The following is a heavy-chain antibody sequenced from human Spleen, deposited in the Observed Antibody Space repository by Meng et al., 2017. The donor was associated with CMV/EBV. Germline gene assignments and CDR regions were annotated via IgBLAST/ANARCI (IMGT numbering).Heavy chain of an antibody. CDR2: ISWNSGSI. V-gene: IGHV3-9*01. CDR1: GFTFDDYA. J-gene: IGHJ4*02. D-gene: IGHD3-3*01. CDR3: AKDRLLRFLEWNFDY. Sequence: GKSLKISCAASGFTFDDYAMHWVRQAPGKGLEWVSGISWNSGSIGYADSVKGRFTISRDNAKNSLYLQMNSLRAEDTALYYCAKDRLLRFLEWNFDYWGQGTLVTVSS.